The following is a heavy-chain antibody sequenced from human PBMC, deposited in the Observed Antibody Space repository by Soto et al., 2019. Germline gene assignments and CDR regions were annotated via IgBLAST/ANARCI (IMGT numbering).Heavy chain of an antibody. CDR2: IYYSGST. J-gene: IGHJ4*02. V-gene: IGHV4-39*01. D-gene: IGHD5-12*01. CDR3: ARREYSGYDYFDY. CDR1: GGSISSSSYY. Sequence: PSETLSLTCTVSGGSISSSSYYWGWIRQPPGKGLEWIGSIYYSGSTYYNPSLKSRVSISVDTSKKQFSLKLSSVTAADTAVYYCARREYSGYDYFDYWGQGTLVTVSS.